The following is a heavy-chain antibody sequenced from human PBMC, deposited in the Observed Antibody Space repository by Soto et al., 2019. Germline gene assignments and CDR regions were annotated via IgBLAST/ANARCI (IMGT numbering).Heavy chain of an antibody. V-gene: IGHV1-3*04. J-gene: IGHJ6*02. Sequence: ASVKVSCKTSGYAFSHYAIHWVRQAPGQRLEWMGWINTGNGDTKYSQALQGRVTITTDTSARTANVELSSLTSEDSAVYYCARDVPKRGYTYFSYYFGMDVWGQGTTVTVSS. CDR3: ARDVPKRGYTYFSYYFGMDV. CDR2: INTGNGDT. CDR1: GYAFSHYA. D-gene: IGHD1-1*01.